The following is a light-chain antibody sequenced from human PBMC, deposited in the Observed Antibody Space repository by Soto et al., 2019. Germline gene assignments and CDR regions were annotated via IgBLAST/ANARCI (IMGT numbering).Light chain of an antibody. Sequence: DIQMTQSPSSLSASVGDRVTITCRASQSISNYLHWYQHKPGKAPKLLIYAASSLQSGVPSRFSGSGSGTEFTLTITSLQPDDFATYYCQQYNSYPWTFGQGTKVDIK. CDR3: QQYNSYPWT. V-gene: IGKV1-16*01. CDR1: QSISNY. CDR2: AAS. J-gene: IGKJ1*01.